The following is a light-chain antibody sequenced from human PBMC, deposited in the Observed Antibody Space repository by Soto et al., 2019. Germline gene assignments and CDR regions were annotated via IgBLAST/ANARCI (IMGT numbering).Light chain of an antibody. CDR2: AAS. V-gene: IGKV1-12*01. CDR1: QGISSW. Sequence: DIEMTQSPSSVSLSLGDRVTITCRASQGISSWLAWYQQKPGKAPKLLIYAASSLQSGVPSRFSGSGSGSDVTLTSSSPQHEDFATYYCQQDNTFPFTFGGGTKVEIK. CDR3: QQDNTFPFT. J-gene: IGKJ4*01.